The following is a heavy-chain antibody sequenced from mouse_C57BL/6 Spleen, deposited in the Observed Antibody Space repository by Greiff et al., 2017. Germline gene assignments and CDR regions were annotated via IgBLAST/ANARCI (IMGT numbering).Heavy chain of an antibody. CDR3: ARHYYGSSQYYFDY. Sequence: QVQLQQSGAELARPGASVKMSCKASGYTFTSYTMHWVKQRPGQGLEWIGYINPSSGYTKYNQKFKDKATLTADKSSSTAYMQLSSLKSEDSAVYYCARHYYGSSQYYFDYWGQGTTLTVSS. J-gene: IGHJ2*01. D-gene: IGHD1-1*01. CDR2: INPSSGYT. V-gene: IGHV1-4*01. CDR1: GYTFTSYT.